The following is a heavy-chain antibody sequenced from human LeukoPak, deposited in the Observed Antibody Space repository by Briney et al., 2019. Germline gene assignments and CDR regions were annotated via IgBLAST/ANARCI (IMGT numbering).Heavy chain of an antibody. D-gene: IGHD2-21*02. CDR2: MSPKNGNA. CDR3: ARTPTGGDIDY. J-gene: IGHJ4*02. Sequence: ASVKVSCKASGYTFTTYDINWVRQAAGQGLEWMGWMSPKNGNAGYAQKFQGRLTMTRTTSTSTAYMELSSLTSEDTAVYYCARTPTGGDIDYWGQETLVTVSS. V-gene: IGHV1-8*01. CDR1: GYTFTTYD.